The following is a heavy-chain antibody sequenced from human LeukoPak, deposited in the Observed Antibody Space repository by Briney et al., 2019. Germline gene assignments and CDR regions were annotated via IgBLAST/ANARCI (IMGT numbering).Heavy chain of an antibody. D-gene: IGHD4-11*01. V-gene: IGHV4-4*09. Sequence: PSETLSLTCTVSGGSISSYYWSWIRQPSGKGLEWIGYIYTSGSTNYNPSLKSRVTISVDTSKNQFSLKLSSVTAADTAVYYCARLSYSNYGHYYYCMDVWGKGTTVIVSS. CDR2: IYTSGST. CDR3: ARLSYSNYGHYYYCMDV. J-gene: IGHJ6*03. CDR1: GGSISSYY.